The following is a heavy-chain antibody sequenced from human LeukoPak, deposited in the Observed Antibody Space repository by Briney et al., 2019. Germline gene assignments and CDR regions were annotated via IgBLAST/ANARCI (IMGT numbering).Heavy chain of an antibody. J-gene: IGHJ4*02. D-gene: IGHD5-18*01. CDR2: ISYDGSNK. Sequence: PGGSLRLSCAASGFTFSSYGMHWVRQAPGKGLEWVAVISYDGSNKYCADSVKGRFTISRDNSKNTLYLQMNSLRAEDTAVYYCAKSDTAMVNGYFDYWGQGTLVTVSS. CDR1: GFTFSSYG. CDR3: AKSDTAMVNGYFDY. V-gene: IGHV3-30*18.